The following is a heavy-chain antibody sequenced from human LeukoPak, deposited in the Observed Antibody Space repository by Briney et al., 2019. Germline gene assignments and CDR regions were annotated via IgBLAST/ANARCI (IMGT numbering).Heavy chain of an antibody. V-gene: IGHV3-74*01. Sequence: GGSLRLSCAASRFTFNSYWMHWVRQAPGKGLVWVSRINSEGSITTYADSVKGRFTISRDNAKKTLYLEMNSLRAEDTAVYYCARGVSGGSCSDYWGQGTLVTVSS. CDR1: RFTFNSYW. J-gene: IGHJ4*02. D-gene: IGHD2-15*01. CDR2: INSEGSIT. CDR3: ARGVSGGSCSDY.